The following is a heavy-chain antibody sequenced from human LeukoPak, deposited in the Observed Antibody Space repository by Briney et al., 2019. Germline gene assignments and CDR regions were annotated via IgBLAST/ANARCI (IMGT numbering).Heavy chain of an antibody. CDR3: ARRLAYCGGDCYSFAFDI. CDR1: GFTFSSYW. J-gene: IGHJ3*02. D-gene: IGHD2-21*02. Sequence: GGSLRLSCAASGFTFSSYWMHWVRQAPGKGLVWVSRINSDGSSTSYADSVKGRFTISRENAKNTLYLQMNSLRAEDTAVYYCARRLAYCGGDCYSFAFDIWGQGTMVTVSS. CDR2: INSDGSST. V-gene: IGHV3-74*01.